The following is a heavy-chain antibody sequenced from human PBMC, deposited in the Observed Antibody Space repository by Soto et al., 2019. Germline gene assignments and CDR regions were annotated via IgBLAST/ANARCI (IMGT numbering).Heavy chain of an antibody. Sequence: GESLKISCTCSGYNFNDFWVGWVRQMPGKGLEWMGIIYPGDSDTRYSPSFRGQVTISADRSINTAYLQWTYLKASDNAIYYCARGPKSISNPYYFDYSGQGTPVTVSS. V-gene: IGHV5-51*01. CDR1: GYNFNDFW. CDR3: ARGPKSISNPYYFDY. CDR2: IYPGDSDT. J-gene: IGHJ4*02. D-gene: IGHD3-10*01.